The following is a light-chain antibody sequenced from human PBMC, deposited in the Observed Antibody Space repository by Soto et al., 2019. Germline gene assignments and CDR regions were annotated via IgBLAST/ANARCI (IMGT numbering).Light chain of an antibody. CDR2: EVS. CDR1: SSDVGGYNY. Sequence: QSALTQPPSASGSPGQSVTISCTGTSSDVGGYNYVSWYQHHPGKAPKLMIYEVSKRPSGVPDRFSGSKSGNTASLTVSGLQADDEADYYCSSYTSTSNVVFGGGTKLTVL. J-gene: IGLJ3*02. CDR3: SSYTSTSNVV. V-gene: IGLV2-8*01.